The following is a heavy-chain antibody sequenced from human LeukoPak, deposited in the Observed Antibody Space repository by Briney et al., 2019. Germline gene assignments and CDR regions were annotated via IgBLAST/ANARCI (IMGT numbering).Heavy chain of an antibody. Sequence: SQTLSLTCAISGDSVSSNSATWNWIRQSPSRGLEWLGRTYYRSKWYNDYAMSVKGRITVNPDTSKNQFFLQLNSVTPEDTAVYYCARSVGPYWYLDLWGRGTLVTVSS. V-gene: IGHV6-1*01. J-gene: IGHJ2*01. CDR3: ARSVGPYWYLDL. CDR1: GDSVSSNSAT. D-gene: IGHD1-26*01. CDR2: TYYRSKWYN.